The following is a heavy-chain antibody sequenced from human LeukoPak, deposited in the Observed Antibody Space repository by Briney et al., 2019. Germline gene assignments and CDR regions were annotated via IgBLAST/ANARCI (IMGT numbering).Heavy chain of an antibody. D-gene: IGHD2-2*01. CDR1: GYTFTSYG. V-gene: IGHV1-18*01. CDR3: ARDRKLGQPTRYYYYYGMDV. CDR2: ISAYNGNT. J-gene: IGHJ6*02. Sequence: GASVKVSCKASGYTFTSYGISWVRQAPGQGLEWMGWISAYNGNTNYAQKPQGRVTMTTDTSTSTAYMELRSLRSDDTAVYYCARDRKLGQPTRYYYYYGMDVWGQGTTVTVSS.